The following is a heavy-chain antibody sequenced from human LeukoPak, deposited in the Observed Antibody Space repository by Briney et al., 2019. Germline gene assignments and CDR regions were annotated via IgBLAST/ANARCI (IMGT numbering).Heavy chain of an antibody. J-gene: IGHJ5*02. CDR1: GYTFTSYY. D-gene: IGHD2-21*02. Sequence: GASVKVSCKASGYTFTSYYMHWVRQAPGQGLEWMGIINPSGGSTSYAQKFQGRVTMARDTSTSTVYMELSSLRSEDTAVYYCARGGGAYCGGDCYRNWFDPWGQGTLVTVSS. V-gene: IGHV1-46*01. CDR3: ARGGGAYCGGDCYRNWFDP. CDR2: INPSGGST.